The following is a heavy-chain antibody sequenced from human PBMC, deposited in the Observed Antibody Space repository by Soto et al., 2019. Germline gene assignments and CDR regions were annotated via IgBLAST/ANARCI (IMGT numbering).Heavy chain of an antibody. Sequence: ASVKVSCKASGYTFAGYYMHWVRQAPGQGLEWMGWINPNSGGTNYAQKFQGWVTMTRDTSISTAYMELSRLRSDDTAVYYCARSRGYSYGPDYYYYGMDVWGQGTTVTVSS. CDR1: GYTFAGYY. D-gene: IGHD5-18*01. CDR3: ARSRGYSYGPDYYYYGMDV. CDR2: INPNSGGT. J-gene: IGHJ6*02. V-gene: IGHV1-2*04.